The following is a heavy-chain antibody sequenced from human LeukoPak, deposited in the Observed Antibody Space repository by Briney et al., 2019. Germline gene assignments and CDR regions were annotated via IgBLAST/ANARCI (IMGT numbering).Heavy chain of an antibody. CDR2: ISSSSSYI. V-gene: IGHV3-21*04. J-gene: IGHJ4*02. Sequence: PGGSLRLSCAASGFTFSSYSMNWVRQAPGKGLEWVSSISSSSSYIYYADSVKGRFTISRDNSKNTLYLQMNSLRAEDTAVYYCARGIDSSGYYYGYYFDYWGQGTLVTVSS. D-gene: IGHD3-22*01. CDR3: ARGIDSSGYYYGYYFDY. CDR1: GFTFSSYS.